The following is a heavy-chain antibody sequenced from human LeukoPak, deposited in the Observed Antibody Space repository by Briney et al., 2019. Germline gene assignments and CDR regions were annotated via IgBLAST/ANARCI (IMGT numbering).Heavy chain of an antibody. V-gene: IGHV4-34*01. J-gene: IGHJ4*02. Sequence: MPSETLSLTCAVYGGSFSGYYWSWIRQPPGKGLEWIGSVHYSGSTYYNPSLKSRVTMSVDTSKNQFSLNLNSVTAADTAVYYCARPISSSWYGGFDYWGQGILVIVSS. CDR3: ARPISSSWYGGFDY. CDR1: GGSFSGYY. CDR2: VHYSGST. D-gene: IGHD6-13*01.